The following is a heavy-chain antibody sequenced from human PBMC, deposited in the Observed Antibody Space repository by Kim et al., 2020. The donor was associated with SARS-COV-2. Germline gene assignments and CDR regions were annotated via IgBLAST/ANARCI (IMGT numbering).Heavy chain of an antibody. CDR3: ARAREKSFDY. CDR2: ISNDETYQ. CDR1: GFSFSSRG. J-gene: IGHJ4*02. Sequence: GGSLRLSCAASGFSFSSRGIHWVRQAPGKGLEWVAVISNDETYQNYADSVRGRFTISRDNSKNTVDLQMNSLRVEDTAVYYCARAREKSFDYWGQGTVVT. V-gene: IGHV3-30*03.